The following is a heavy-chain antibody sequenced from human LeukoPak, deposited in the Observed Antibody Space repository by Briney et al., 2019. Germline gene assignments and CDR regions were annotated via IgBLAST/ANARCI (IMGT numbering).Heavy chain of an antibody. Sequence: GGALRVSCAASGFTFSSYAMSWVRQAPGKGLEGVSAISGSGGNTYYADTVKGRFTISRDNSKNTLYLQMNSLRAEDTAVYYCAKDPKAVAQYYFDYWGQGTLVTVSS. CDR2: ISGSGGNT. D-gene: IGHD6-19*01. CDR3: AKDPKAVAQYYFDY. V-gene: IGHV3-23*01. CDR1: GFTFSSYA. J-gene: IGHJ4*02.